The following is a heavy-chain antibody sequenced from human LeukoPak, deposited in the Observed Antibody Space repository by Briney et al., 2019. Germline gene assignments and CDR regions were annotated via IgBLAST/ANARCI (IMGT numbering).Heavy chain of an antibody. V-gene: IGHV3-21*01. D-gene: IGHD2-2*01. J-gene: IGHJ5*02. Sequence: GRSLRLSCAASGFTFSSYSMNWVRQAPGKGLEWVSSISSSSSYIYYADSVKGRFTIPRDNAKNSLYLQMNSLRAEDTAVYYCARGTGSTSPDWFDPWGQGTLVTVSS. CDR3: ARGTGSTSPDWFDP. CDR1: GFTFSSYS. CDR2: ISSSSSYI.